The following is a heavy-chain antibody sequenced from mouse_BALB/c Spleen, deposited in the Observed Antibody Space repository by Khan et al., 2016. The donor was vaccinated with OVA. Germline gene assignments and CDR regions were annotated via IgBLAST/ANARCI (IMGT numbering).Heavy chain of an antibody. D-gene: IGHD2-10*01. J-gene: IGHJ4*01. CDR1: GFSLTSYG. Sequence: QVQLKQSGPGLVAPSQSLSITCTISGFSLTSYGIHWVRQPPGKGLEWLVVIWSDGSTTYNSTLKSRLSITKDNSKSQVFLKMNSLQTDDPAMYYCARQPYYHYYALDDWGQGTSVTGSS. CDR2: IWSDGST. V-gene: IGHV2-6-1*01. CDR3: ARQPYYHYYALDD.